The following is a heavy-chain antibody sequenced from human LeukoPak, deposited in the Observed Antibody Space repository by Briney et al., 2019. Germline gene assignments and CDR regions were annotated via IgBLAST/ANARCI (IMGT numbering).Heavy chain of an antibody. CDR1: SSFISSSSYH. Sequence: PSETLSLTCTVSSSFISSSSYHWSWIRQPPGKGLEWIGYIYYSGSTNYNPSLKSRVTISVDTSKNQFSLKLSSVTAADTAVYYCARSYFDFCSGYSGGGPTHYYMDVWGKGTTVTVSS. CDR2: IYYSGST. D-gene: IGHD3-3*01. V-gene: IGHV4-61*01. J-gene: IGHJ6*03. CDR3: ARSYFDFCSGYSGGGPTHYYMDV.